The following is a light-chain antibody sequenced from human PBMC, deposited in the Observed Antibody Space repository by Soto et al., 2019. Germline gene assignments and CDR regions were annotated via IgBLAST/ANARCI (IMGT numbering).Light chain of an antibody. CDR2: DVA. J-gene: IGLJ1*01. CDR3: VSFTSSTTYV. CDR1: SSDVGGSNF. Sequence: QSALTQPASVSASPGQSITISCTGTSSDVGGSNFVSWYQQHPGKPPKLIIYDVATRPSGVSNRFSGSKSGSTASLIISRLQTEDEADDYCVSFTSSTTYVFGSGTKRTVL. V-gene: IGLV2-14*03.